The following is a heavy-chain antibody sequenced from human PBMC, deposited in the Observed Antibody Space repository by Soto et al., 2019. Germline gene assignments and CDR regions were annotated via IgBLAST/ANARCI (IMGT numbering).Heavy chain of an antibody. CDR2: INSANGGT. Sequence: QVQLVQSGAEVKKPGASVKISCKASGYTFTSYAIHWVRQAPGQRLEWMGWINSANGGTKYSQKVQDRLSLSRDTSASTAYMELTRLRSEDTAVDYCASHHGGGHSLHNWGQGTLVTV. CDR1: GYTFTSYA. D-gene: IGHD3-16*01. V-gene: IGHV1-3*04. CDR3: ASHHGGGHSLHN. J-gene: IGHJ1*01.